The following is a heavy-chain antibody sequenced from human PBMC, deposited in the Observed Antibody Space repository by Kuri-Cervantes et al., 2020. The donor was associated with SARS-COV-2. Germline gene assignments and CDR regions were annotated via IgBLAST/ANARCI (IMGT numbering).Heavy chain of an antibody. Sequence: GESLKISCEASGFIFSSCWMAWVRQAPGKGLEWVANIKEDGRVKQYLDSVKGRFAISRDNAKNSLHLQMNSLRAEDTAVYYCARARMAGPFDYWGQGTLVTVSS. D-gene: IGHD5-24*01. J-gene: IGHJ4*02. CDR3: ARARMAGPFDY. V-gene: IGHV3-7*02. CDR2: IKEDGRVK. CDR1: GFIFSSCW.